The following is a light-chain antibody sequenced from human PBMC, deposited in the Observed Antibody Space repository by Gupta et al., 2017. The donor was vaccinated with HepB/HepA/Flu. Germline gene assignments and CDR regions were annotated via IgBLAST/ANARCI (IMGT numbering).Light chain of an antibody. CDR3: QQYGRSPLS. CDR1: QSVSSNY. V-gene: IGKV3-20*01. Sequence: EIVLTPSPGTLSLSPGDRATLSCRASQSVSSNYLAWYQQRPGQAPRLLIYGASRRATGIPDRFSGSGSGTDFILTISRLEPEDFVVYYCQQYGRSPLSFGPGTKADV. CDR2: GAS. J-gene: IGKJ3*01.